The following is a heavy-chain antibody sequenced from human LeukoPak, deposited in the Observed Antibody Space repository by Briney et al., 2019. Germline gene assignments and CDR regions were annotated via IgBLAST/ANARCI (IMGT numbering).Heavy chain of an antibody. CDR1: GFTFSNYW. J-gene: IGHJ5*02. CDR2: INTDGINT. D-gene: IGHD3-22*01. V-gene: IGHV3-74*01. CDR3: ARDLGQYYDTSDNWFDP. Sequence: GGSLRLSCAASGFTFSNYWMHWVRQAPGKGLVWVSRINTDGINTSYADSVKGRFTISRDNAKNTLNLQMNSLRAEDTAVYYCARDLGQYYDTSDNWFDPWGQGTLVTVSS.